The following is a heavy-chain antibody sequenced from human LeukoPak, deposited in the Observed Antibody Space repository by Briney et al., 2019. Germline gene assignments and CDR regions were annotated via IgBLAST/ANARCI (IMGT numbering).Heavy chain of an antibody. CDR3: AKDPGADYYDISAYYFDS. CDR2: IRGTGAGT. J-gene: IGHJ4*02. Sequence: PGGSLRLSCAASGFTFNNYAMSWVRPAPGKGLEWVSSIRGTGAGTKYADSVKGRLTIHRDNSKNTMYLQMNSLRAGDTAVYYCAKDPGADYYDISAYYFDSWGQGTLVTVSS. V-gene: IGHV3-23*01. CDR1: GFTFNNYA. D-gene: IGHD3-22*01.